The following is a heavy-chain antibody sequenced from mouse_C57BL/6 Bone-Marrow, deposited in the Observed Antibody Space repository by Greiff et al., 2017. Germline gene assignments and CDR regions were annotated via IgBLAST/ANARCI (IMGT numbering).Heavy chain of an antibody. CDR3: ATLYYYGSSRYWYFDV. CDR2: ISSGSSTI. D-gene: IGHD1-1*01. CDR1: GFTFSDYG. Sequence: EVKLMESGGGLVKPGGSLKLSCAASGFTFSDYGMHWVRQAPETGLEWVAYISSGSSTIYSADTVKGGFPISRDKAKNTLFLQMTSLRTEDTAMYYCATLYYYGSSRYWYFDVWGTGTTVTVSS. J-gene: IGHJ1*03. V-gene: IGHV5-17*01.